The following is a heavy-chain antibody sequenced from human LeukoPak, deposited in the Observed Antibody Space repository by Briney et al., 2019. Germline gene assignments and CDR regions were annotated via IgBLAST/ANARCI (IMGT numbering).Heavy chain of an antibody. V-gene: IGHV4-59*01. CDR3: ARPRGYSYNDAFDI. CDR2: IYYSGST. D-gene: IGHD5-18*01. J-gene: IGHJ3*02. Sequence: SETLSLTCTVSGGSISSYYWSWIRQPPGKGLEWIGYIYYSGSTNYNPSLKSRVTISVDTSKNQFSLKLSSVTAADTAVYYCARPRGYSYNDAFDIWGQGTMVTVSS. CDR1: GGSISSYY.